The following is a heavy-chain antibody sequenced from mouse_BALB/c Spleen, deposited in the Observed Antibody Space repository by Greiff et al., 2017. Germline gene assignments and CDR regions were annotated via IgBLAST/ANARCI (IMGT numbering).Heavy chain of an antibody. J-gene: IGHJ4*01. CDR2: IYPSDSYT. CDR1: GYTFTSYW. V-gene: IGHV1-69*02. D-gene: IGHD1-1*02. CDR3: TGYGRGYAMDY. Sequence: VQLQQSGAELVRPGASVKLSCKASGYTFTSYWINWVKQRPGQGLEWIGNIYPSDSYTNYNQKFKDKATLTVDKSSSTAYMQLSSPTSEDSAVYYCTGYGRGYAMDYWGQGTSVTVSS.